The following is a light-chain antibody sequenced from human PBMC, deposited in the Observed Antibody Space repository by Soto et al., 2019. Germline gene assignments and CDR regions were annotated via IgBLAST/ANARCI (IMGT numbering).Light chain of an antibody. CDR3: CSHAGSYTWV. CDR1: SSDVGDYNY. V-gene: IGLV2-11*01. CDR2: DVS. Sequence: QSVLTQPRSVSGSPGQSVTISCTGTSSDVGDYNYVSWYQQHPGKAPKLMIYDVSNRPSGVPDRFSGSKSGNTASLTISGLQAEDEADYYCCSHAGSYTWVFGGGTKVTVL. J-gene: IGLJ3*02.